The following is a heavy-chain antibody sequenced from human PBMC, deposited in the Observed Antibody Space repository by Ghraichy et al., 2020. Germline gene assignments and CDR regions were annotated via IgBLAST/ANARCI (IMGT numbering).Heavy chain of an antibody. D-gene: IGHD2-2*01. J-gene: IGHJ3*02. V-gene: IGHV3-53*01. CDR1: GFTVSSNY. Sequence: GGSLRLSCAASGFTVSSNYMSWVRQAPGKGLEWVSVIYSGGSTYYADSVKGRFTISRDNSKNTLYLQMNSLRAEDTAVYYCARSVPSRAFDIWGQGTMVTVSS. CDR2: IYSGGST. CDR3: ARSVPSRAFDI.